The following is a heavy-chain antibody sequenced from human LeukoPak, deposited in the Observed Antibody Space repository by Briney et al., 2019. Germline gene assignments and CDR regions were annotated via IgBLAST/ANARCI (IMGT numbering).Heavy chain of an antibody. V-gene: IGHV3-11*01. Sequence: GGSLRLSCAASGFTFSDYYMSWIRQAPGKGLEWVSYISSSGDTIYHADSVKGRFTLSRDNAKNSLYLQMNSLTAEDTAVYYCARDITLGAAAPGYWGQGTLVTVSS. CDR2: ISSSGDTI. D-gene: IGHD3-10*01. CDR3: ARDITLGAAAPGY. J-gene: IGHJ4*02. CDR1: GFTFSDYY.